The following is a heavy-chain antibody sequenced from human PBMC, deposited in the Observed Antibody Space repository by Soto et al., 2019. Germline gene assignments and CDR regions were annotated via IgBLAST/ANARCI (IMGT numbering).Heavy chain of an antibody. CDR2: ISYDGSNK. CDR1: GFTFSSYG. Sequence: QVQLVESGGGVVQPGRSLRLSCAASGFTFSSYGMHWVRQAPGKGLEWVAVISYDGSNKYYADSVKGRFTISRDNSKKTLYLQINNLRAEDTAVYYCAEDLLRPRRAYGMDVWGQGTTVTVSS. CDR3: AEDLLRPRRAYGMDV. V-gene: IGHV3-30*18. J-gene: IGHJ6*02.